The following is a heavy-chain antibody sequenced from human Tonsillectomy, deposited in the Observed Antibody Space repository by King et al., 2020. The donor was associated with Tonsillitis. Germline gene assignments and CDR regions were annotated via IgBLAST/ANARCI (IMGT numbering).Heavy chain of an antibody. V-gene: IGHV3-23*04. J-gene: IGHJ3*02. D-gene: IGHD3-22*01. CDR2: ISGSGGST. CDR3: AKDLDDGSGYYYGSFDAFDI. Sequence: VQLVESGGGLVQPGGSLRLSCAASGFTFSSYAMSWVRQAPGKGLEWVSAISGSGGSTYYADSVKGRFTISRDNSKNTLYLQMNSLRAEDTAVYYCAKDLDDGSGYYYGSFDAFDIWGQGTMVTVSS. CDR1: GFTFSSYA.